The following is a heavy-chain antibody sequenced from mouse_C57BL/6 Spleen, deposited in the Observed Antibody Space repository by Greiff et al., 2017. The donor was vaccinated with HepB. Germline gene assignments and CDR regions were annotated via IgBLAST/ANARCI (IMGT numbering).Heavy chain of an antibody. V-gene: IGHV1-59*01. Sequence: QVQLQQPGAELVRPGTSVKLSCKASGYTFTSYWMHWVKQRPGQGLEWIGVIDPSDSYTNYNQKFKGKATLTVDTSSSTAYMQLSSLTSEDSAVYYCAPITTVVATYWYFDVWGTGTTVTVSS. CDR2: IDPSDSYT. J-gene: IGHJ1*03. CDR1: GYTFTSYW. CDR3: APITTVVATYWYFDV. D-gene: IGHD1-1*01.